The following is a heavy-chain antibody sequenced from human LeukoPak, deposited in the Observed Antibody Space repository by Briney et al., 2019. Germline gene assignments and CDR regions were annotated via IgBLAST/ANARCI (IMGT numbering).Heavy chain of an antibody. Sequence: GASVKVSYKASGYTFTGYYMHWVRQAPGQGLEWMGWINPNSGGTNYAQKFQGRVTMTRDTSISTAYMELSRLRSDDTAVYYCARRQGFAVGMDVWGQGTTVTVSS. CDR2: INPNSGGT. CDR1: GYTFTGYY. J-gene: IGHJ6*02. D-gene: IGHD3-10*01. CDR3: ARRQGFAVGMDV. V-gene: IGHV1-2*02.